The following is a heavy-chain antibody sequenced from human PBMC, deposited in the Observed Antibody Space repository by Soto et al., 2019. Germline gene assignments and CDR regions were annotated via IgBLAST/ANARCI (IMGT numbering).Heavy chain of an antibody. CDR2: INPNGGGT. D-gene: IGHD3-16*02. CDR1: GYIFTGYF. V-gene: IGHV1-2*02. J-gene: IGHJ4*02. Sequence: QVQLVQSGAEVKKPGASVKVSCKTSGYIFTGYFIHWVRQAPGQGLEWMGWINPNGGGTHYAKKFPGGVLMTMDTSIATVYMDVSGLTSDDTAVYFCARGPGVIYRQFDFWGQGTLVTVSS. CDR3: ARGPGVIYRQFDF.